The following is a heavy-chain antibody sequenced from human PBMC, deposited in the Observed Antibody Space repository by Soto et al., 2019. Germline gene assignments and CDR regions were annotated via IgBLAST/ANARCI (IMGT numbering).Heavy chain of an antibody. D-gene: IGHD3-22*01. CDR2: IYHNGRI. CDR1: GFSISSGYY. CDR3: ARVGPWVPYYYDSSPYTFENWFDP. V-gene: IGHV4-38-2*01. Sequence: SETLSLTCAVSGFSISSGYYWVWIRQPPGKGLEWIATIYHNGRIYYNPSLKSRVTLSLDMPKNRFSLRLTSVTAADTAIYYCARVGPWVPYYYDSSPYTFENWFDPWGQGTLVTVSS. J-gene: IGHJ5*02.